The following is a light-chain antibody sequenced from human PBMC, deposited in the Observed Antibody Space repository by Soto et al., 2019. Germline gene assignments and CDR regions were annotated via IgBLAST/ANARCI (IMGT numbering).Light chain of an antibody. CDR3: HQRNT. J-gene: IGKJ5*01. CDR1: QSVSTY. Sequence: LVLTQSPVTLSLSPGDRATRSCRASQSVSTYLAWYRQVPGQPPRLLIYDTTNRAAGIPPRFSGSRSGTDFTLTISSVEPEDFALYYCHQRNTFGQGTRLEIK. CDR2: DTT. V-gene: IGKV3-11*01.